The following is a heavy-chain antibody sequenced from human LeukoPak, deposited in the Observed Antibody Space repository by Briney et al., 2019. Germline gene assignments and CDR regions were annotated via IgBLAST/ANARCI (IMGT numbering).Heavy chain of an antibody. D-gene: IGHD3-10*01. CDR1: GGSISSYY. J-gene: IGHJ4*02. CDR2: IYSSGST. V-gene: IGHV4-4*07. CDR3: ARDTIDSGNYYPISDY. Sequence: SSETLSLTCTVSGGSISSYYWSWIRQPAGKGLEWIGRIYSSGSTNYNPSLKSRVTMSVDTSKNQFSLKLTSVTAADTAVYYCARDTIDSGNYYPISDYWGQGTLVTVSS.